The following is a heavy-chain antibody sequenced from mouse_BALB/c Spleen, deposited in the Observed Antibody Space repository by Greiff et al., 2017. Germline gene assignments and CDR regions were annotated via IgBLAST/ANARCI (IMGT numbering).Heavy chain of an antibody. D-gene: IGHD1-1*01. CDR1: GFNIKDTY. CDR2: IDPANGNT. Sequence: VQLQQSGAELVKPGASVKLSCTASGFNIKDTYMHWVKQRPEQGLEWIGRIDPANGNTKYDPKFQGKATITADTSSNTAYLQLSSLTSEDTAVYYCARSGYYGTQFAYWGQGTLVTVSA. CDR3: ARSGYYGTQFAY. J-gene: IGHJ3*01. V-gene: IGHV14-3*02.